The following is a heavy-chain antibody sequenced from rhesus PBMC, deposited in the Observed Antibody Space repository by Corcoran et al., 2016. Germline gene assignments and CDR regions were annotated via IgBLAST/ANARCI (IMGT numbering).Heavy chain of an antibody. CDR2: VDPEDCEA. D-gene: IGHD2-33*01. V-gene: IGHV1-111*02. Sequence: EVQLVQSGAEVKKPGASVKISCKASGYTFTDYYLHWVRQAPGKGLEGMGRVDPEDCEAIHSQKFQDRVTITADTSTDTAYMELSSLRSEDTAVYYCATTHCSDSGCSYGLDSWGQGVVVTVSS. CDR3: ATTHCSDSGCSYGLDS. CDR1: GYTFTDYY. J-gene: IGHJ6*01.